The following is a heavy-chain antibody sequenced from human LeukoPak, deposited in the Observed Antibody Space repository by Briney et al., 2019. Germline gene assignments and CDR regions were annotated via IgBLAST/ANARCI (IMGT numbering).Heavy chain of an antibody. J-gene: IGHJ4*02. CDR1: GYTFTDYY. CDR2: INPNSGGK. Sequence: ASVKVSCKTSGYTFTDYYMHWVRQAPGQGLEWMGRINPNSGGKNYAQKFQDRVTMTRDTSTSTAYMELSRLGSDDTAVYYCARTWGSYSFDSWGQGTLVTVSS. D-gene: IGHD3-16*01. CDR3: ARTWGSYSFDS. V-gene: IGHV1-2*06.